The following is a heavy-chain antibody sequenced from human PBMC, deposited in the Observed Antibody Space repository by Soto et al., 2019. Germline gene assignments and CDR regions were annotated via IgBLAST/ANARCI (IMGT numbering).Heavy chain of an antibody. Sequence: GGSMRLCXAASGYTLSSYAMSWVLQAPGKGLEWVSAISGSGGSTYYADSVKGRFTISRDNSKNTLYLQMNSLRAEDTAVYYCAKDREIAAPSGFDNWGQGTLVTVSS. J-gene: IGHJ4*02. V-gene: IGHV3-23*01. CDR2: ISGSGGST. CDR3: AKDREIAAPSGFDN. CDR1: GYTLSSYA. D-gene: IGHD6-13*01.